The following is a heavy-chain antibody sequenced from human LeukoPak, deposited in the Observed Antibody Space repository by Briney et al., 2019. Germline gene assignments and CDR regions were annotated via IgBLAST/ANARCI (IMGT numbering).Heavy chain of an antibody. J-gene: IGHJ4*02. CDR3: ATDQRLWATTFDY. Sequence: GASVKVSCKASGYTFTAYYIHWVRQAPGQGLEWMGWINPNSGGTNYAQKFQGRVTMTRDTSISTAYIELSRLRSDDTAVYFCATDQRLWATTFDYWGQGTLVTVSS. CDR2: INPNSGGT. V-gene: IGHV1-2*02. D-gene: IGHD5-12*01. CDR1: GYTFTAYY.